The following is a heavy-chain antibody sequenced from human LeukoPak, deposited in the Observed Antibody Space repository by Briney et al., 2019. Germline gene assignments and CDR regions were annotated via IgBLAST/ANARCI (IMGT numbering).Heavy chain of an antibody. D-gene: IGHD5-12*01. CDR3: AREAARGWYSGYGGGNWFDP. CDR2: IYYSGST. Sequence: SETLSLTCTVSGGSISSGGYYWSWIRQHPGKGLEWIGYIYYSGSTYYNPSLKSRVTISVDTSKNQFSLKLSSVTAADTAVYYCAREAARGWYSGYGGGNWFDPWGQGTLVTVSS. J-gene: IGHJ5*02. CDR1: GGSISSGGYY. V-gene: IGHV4-31*03.